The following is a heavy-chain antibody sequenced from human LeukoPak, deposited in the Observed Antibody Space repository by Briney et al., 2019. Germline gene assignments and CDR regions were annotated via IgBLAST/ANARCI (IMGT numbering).Heavy chain of an antibody. CDR1: GFTFSSYG. J-gene: IGHJ4*02. CDR2: IRYDGSNK. V-gene: IGHV3-30*02. CDR3: AKDQEYQLPYYFDY. D-gene: IGHD2-2*01. Sequence: GGSLRLSCAASGFTFSSYGMHWVRQAPGKGLEWVAFIRYDGSNKYYADSVKGRFTISRDNSKNTLYLQMNSLRAEDAAVYYCAKDQEYQLPYYFDYWGQGTLVTVSS.